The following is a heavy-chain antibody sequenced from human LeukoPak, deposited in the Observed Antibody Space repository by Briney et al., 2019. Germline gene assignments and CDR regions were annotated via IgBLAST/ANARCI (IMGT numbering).Heavy chain of an antibody. CDR1: GFTLSTYS. D-gene: IGHD4-17*01. V-gene: IGHV3-21*01. CDR3: ARGGGDYVYFDY. CDR2: ISTSSSYI. Sequence: GGSLRLSCAASGFTLSTYSMNWVRQAPGKGLEWVSYISTSSSYIYYADSVKGRFTVSRDNAKNSLYLQMNSLRAEDTAVYYCARGGGDYVYFDYGGQGTLVSVSS. J-gene: IGHJ4*02.